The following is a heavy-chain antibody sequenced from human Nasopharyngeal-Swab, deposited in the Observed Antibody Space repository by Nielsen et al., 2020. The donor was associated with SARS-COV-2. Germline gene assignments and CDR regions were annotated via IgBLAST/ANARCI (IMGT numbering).Heavy chain of an antibody. CDR3: ARDIISSGWFYYYYGMDV. J-gene: IGHJ6*02. V-gene: IGHV3-30*04. D-gene: IGHD6-19*01. Sequence: WIRQPPGKGLEWVAVISYDGSNKYYADSVKGRFTISRDNSKNTLYLQMNSLRAEDTAVYYYARDIISSGWFYYYYGMDVWAKGPRSPSP. CDR2: ISYDGSNK.